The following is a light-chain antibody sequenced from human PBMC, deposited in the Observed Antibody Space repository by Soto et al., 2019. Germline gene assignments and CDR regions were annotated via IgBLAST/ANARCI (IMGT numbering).Light chain of an antibody. CDR2: GAS. V-gene: IGKV3-15*01. CDR3: QQYNNWPRT. J-gene: IGKJ1*01. Sequence: EIVMTQSPATLSVSPGERATLSCRASQSVSGNLAWYQQKPGQAPRLLIYGASTRATGIPARFSGSGSGTQFTLTICCLQSEDFAVYYCQQYNNWPRTFGQGTKVEIK. CDR1: QSVSGN.